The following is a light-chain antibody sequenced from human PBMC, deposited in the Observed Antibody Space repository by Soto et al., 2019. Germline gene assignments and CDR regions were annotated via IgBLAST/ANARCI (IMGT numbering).Light chain of an antibody. J-gene: IGLJ2*01. CDR1: SSDVGSYNF. CDR2: DVN. V-gene: IGLV2-14*03. Sequence: QSVLTQPASVSGSPGQSITISCTGTSSDVGSYNFVSWYQQHPGKAPKLMIYDVNNRPSGVSNRFSGFKSGNTASLTISGLQAEDEADYYCSSYSGSTTRVVFGGGTKLTVL. CDR3: SSYSGSTTRVV.